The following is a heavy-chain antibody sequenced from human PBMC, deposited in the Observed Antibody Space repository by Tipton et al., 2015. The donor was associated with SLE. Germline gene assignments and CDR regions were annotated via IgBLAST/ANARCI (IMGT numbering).Heavy chain of an antibody. CDR2: IRSKPYGGAT. J-gene: IGHJ4*02. D-gene: IGHD3-3*01. CDR1: GFAFADYA. CDR3: ARDPDFWSGYSHLDY. Sequence: SLRLSCTGSGFAFADYALAWVRQAPGKGLEWVGFIRSKPYGGATEYAASVKGRFTISRDDSKRTAYLQMNSLKTEDTAVYYCARDPDFWSGYSHLDYWGQGTLATVSS. V-gene: IGHV3-49*04.